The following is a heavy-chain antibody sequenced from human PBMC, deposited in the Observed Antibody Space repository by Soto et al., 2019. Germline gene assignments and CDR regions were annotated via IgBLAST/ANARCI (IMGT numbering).Heavy chain of an antibody. V-gene: IGHV3-30*18. CDR1: GFTFSSYG. Sequence: GGSLRLSCAASGFTFSSYGMHWVRQAPGKGLEWVAVISYDGSNKYYADSVKGRFTISRDNSKNTLYLQMSSLRAEDTAVYYCAKPYYDILTGYYWFDPWGQGTLVTVSS. J-gene: IGHJ5*02. CDR3: AKPYYDILTGYYWFDP. CDR2: ISYDGSNK. D-gene: IGHD3-9*01.